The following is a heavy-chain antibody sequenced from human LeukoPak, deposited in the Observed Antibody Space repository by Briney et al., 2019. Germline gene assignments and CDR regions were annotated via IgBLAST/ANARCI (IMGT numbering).Heavy chain of an antibody. V-gene: IGHV1-8*01. CDR2: MNPNSGNT. D-gene: IGHD6-13*01. J-gene: IGHJ6*03. Sequence: ASVKVSCKASGYTFTSYDINWVRQATGQGLEWMGWMNPNSGNTGYAQKSQGRVTMTRNTSISTAYMELSSLRSDDTAVYYCARVYGLHYSSSRRVGYMDVWGKGTTVTVSS. CDR1: GYTFTSYD. CDR3: ARVYGLHYSSSRRVGYMDV.